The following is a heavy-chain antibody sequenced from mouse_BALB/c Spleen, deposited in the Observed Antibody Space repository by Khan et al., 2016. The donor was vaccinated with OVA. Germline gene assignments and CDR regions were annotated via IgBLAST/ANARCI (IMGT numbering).Heavy chain of an antibody. V-gene: IGHV1-31*01. J-gene: IGHJ3*01. CDR1: GYSFTSYY. CDR2: IYPFSGGT. Sequence: EVQLLESGPELMKPGASVKISCKASGYSFTSYYIHWVMQSHGKSLEWIGYIYPFSGGTTYNQKFKGKATLTVDNSSRTAYIHLSNLTSEDSAVYYCTRHGYVAWFTYWGQGTLVTVSA. D-gene: IGHD2-2*01. CDR3: TRHGYVAWFTY.